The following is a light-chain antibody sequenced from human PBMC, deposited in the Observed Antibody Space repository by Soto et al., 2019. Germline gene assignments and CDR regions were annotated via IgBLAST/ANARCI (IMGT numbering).Light chain of an antibody. CDR2: NAS. J-gene: IGKJ1*01. V-gene: IGKV1-5*01. Sequence: DIQMTQSPSTLSGSVGDRVTITCRASQTISSWLAWYQQKPGKAPNLLIYNASTLKSGVPSRFSGSGSGTEFTLTISSLQPDDFATYYCQQYNSYPETFGQGTKVEIK. CDR3: QQYNSYPET. CDR1: QTISSW.